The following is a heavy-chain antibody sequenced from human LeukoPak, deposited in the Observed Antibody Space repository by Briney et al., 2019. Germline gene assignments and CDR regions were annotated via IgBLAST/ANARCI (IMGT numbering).Heavy chain of an antibody. CDR3: VRFALTSSLDH. Sequence: GESLKISCKISGYKLTNNWIGWVRQVPGKGLEWMGLTYPGYSDAKYSPSFQGQVTLSVDASISTAYLQLSGLRASDTAIYYCVRFALTSSLDHWGQGTLVTVSS. CDR2: TYPGYSDA. CDR1: GYKLTNNW. V-gene: IGHV5-51*01. J-gene: IGHJ5*02. D-gene: IGHD6-13*01.